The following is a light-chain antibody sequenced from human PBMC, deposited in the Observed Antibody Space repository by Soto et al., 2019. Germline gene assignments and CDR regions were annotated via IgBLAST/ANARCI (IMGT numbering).Light chain of an antibody. V-gene: IGKV1-6*01. CDR3: LQDYNYPYT. Sequence: AIQISQSPSSLAASVGDGVILTCRASQDIKKDLVWFQQKPGKVPKLLIYKASGLQSGVPSRFNGSGAGTDFNLTISGLQPEDFATYYCLQDYNYPYTFGQGTKVDIK. CDR1: QDIKKD. J-gene: IGKJ2*01. CDR2: KAS.